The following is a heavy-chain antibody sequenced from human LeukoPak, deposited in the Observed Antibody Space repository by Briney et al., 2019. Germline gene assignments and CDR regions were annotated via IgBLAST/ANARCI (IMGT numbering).Heavy chain of an antibody. D-gene: IGHD2-15*01. J-gene: IGHJ4*02. CDR1: GGSISSHY. Sequence: MPSETLSLTCTVSGGSISSHYWSWIRQPPGKGLEWIGYIYYSGNTNYNSSLKSRVTISVDTSKNQFSLKLSSVAAADTAMYYCARDQCGSWYSDYWGQGTLVTVSS. CDR3: ARDQCGSWYSDY. CDR2: IYYSGNT. V-gene: IGHV4-59*11.